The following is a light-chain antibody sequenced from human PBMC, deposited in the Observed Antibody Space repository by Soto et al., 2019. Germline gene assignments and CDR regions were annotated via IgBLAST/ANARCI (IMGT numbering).Light chain of an antibody. CDR3: QSYDSSLTTFV. CDR2: GDN. J-gene: IGLJ1*01. Sequence: QSALTQPPPVSGAPGQRVAISCTGSSSNIGAEYDVHWYQQLPGTAPKRLIYGDNNRPSGVPDRFSGSKSGTSASLAITGLQPEDEADYYCQSYDSSLTTFVFGTGTKVTVL. CDR1: SSNIGAEYD. V-gene: IGLV1-40*01.